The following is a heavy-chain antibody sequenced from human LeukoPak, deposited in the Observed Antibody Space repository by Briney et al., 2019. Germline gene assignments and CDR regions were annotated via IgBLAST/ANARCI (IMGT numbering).Heavy chain of an antibody. Sequence: PGGSLRLSCAASGFTFSSYSMNWVRQAPGKGLEWVSYISSSSSTIYYADSVKGRFTISRDNAKNSLYLQMNSLRAEDTAVYYCARDMAYYGSGSYPWGQGTLVTVSS. V-gene: IGHV3-48*04. CDR3: ARDMAYYGSGSYP. D-gene: IGHD3-10*01. CDR1: GFTFSSYS. J-gene: IGHJ4*02. CDR2: ISSSSSTI.